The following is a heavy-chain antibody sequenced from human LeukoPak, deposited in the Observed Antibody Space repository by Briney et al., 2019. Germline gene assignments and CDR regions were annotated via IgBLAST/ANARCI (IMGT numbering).Heavy chain of an antibody. CDR3: TKEAVTTPAYDY. CDR2: ISSSGSTI. V-gene: IGHV3-11*01. J-gene: IGHJ4*02. D-gene: IGHD4-11*01. Sequence: PGGSLRLSCAASGFTFSDYYMSWIRQAPGKGLEWVSYISSSGSTIYYADSVKGRFTISRDSSKNSLYLQMNSLRTEDTALYYCTKEAVTTPAYDYWGQGTLVTVSS. CDR1: GFTFSDYY.